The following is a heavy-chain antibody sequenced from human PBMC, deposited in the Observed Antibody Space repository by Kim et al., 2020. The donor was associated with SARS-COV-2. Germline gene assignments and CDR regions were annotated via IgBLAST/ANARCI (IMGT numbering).Heavy chain of an antibody. Sequence: GGSLRLSCAASGFTFSSYSMSWVRQAPGKGLEWVSAISGSGGSTYYADSVKGRFTISRDNSKNTLYLQMNSLRAEDTAVYYCAKVGPLWFGELLYGYYYYGMDVWGQGTTVTVSS. CDR3: AKVGPLWFGELLYGYYYYGMDV. V-gene: IGHV3-23*01. CDR2: ISGSGGST. D-gene: IGHD3-10*01. J-gene: IGHJ6*02. CDR1: GFTFSSYS.